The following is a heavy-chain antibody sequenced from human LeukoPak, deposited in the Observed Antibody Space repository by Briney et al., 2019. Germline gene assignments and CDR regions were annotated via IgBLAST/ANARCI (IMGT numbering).Heavy chain of an antibody. V-gene: IGHV4-34*01. D-gene: IGHD3-22*01. J-gene: IGHJ4*02. Sequence: SETLSLTCAVYGGSFSGYYWSWIRQPPGKGLEWIGEINHSGSTNYNPSLKSRVTISVDTSKNQFSLKLTSVTAADTAVYYCARGEDDSSGCYYGPNRYYFDYWGQGTLVTVSS. CDR3: ARGEDDSSGCYYGPNRYYFDY. CDR2: INHSGST. CDR1: GGSFSGYY.